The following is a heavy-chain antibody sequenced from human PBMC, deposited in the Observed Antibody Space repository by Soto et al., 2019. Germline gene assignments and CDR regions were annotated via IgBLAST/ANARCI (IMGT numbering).Heavy chain of an antibody. Sequence: ASVKVSCKASAYTFTSYDINWVRQATGQGLEWMGWMNPNSGNTGYAQKFQGRVTMTRNTSISTAYMELSSLRSEDTAAYYCARGIFSFVYSGYVDSAFDIWGQGTMVTVSS. CDR3: ARGIFSFVYSGYVDSAFDI. V-gene: IGHV1-8*01. CDR1: AYTFTSYD. D-gene: IGHD5-12*01. J-gene: IGHJ3*02. CDR2: MNPNSGNT.